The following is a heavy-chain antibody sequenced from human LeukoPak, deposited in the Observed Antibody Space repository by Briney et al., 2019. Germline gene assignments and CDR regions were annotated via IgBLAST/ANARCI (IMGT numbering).Heavy chain of an antibody. V-gene: IGHV3-66*02. J-gene: IGHJ4*02. Sequence: PGGSLRLSCVVSGLIVTRDYMSWVRQAPGKGLEWVSAIYSGGSTYYADSVKGRFTISRDNSKNTLYPQMNSLRAADTAVYYCASLGYWGQGTLVTVSS. CDR2: IYSGGST. CDR1: GLIVTRDY. CDR3: ASLGY.